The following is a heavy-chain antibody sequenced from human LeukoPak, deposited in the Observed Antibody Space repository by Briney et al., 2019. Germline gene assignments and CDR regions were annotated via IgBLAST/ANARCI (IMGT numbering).Heavy chain of an antibody. V-gene: IGHV4-38-2*02. CDR3: ARVGVGKRFSLAVDAFDI. CDR2: IYHSGST. J-gene: IGHJ3*02. D-gene: IGHD3-3*01. CDR1: GYSISSGYY. Sequence: SGTLSLTCTVSGYSISSGYYWGWIRQPPGKGLEWIGSIYHSGSTYYNPSLKSRVTISVDTSKNQFSLKLSSVTAADTAVYYCARVGVGKRFSLAVDAFDIWGQGTMVTVSS.